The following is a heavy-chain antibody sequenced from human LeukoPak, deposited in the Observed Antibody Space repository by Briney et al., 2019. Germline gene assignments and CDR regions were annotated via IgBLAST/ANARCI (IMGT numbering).Heavy chain of an antibody. V-gene: IGHV1-3*04. CDR2: INTGTGKT. CDR3: ARDKRSSPYYLFDY. D-gene: IGHD1-26*01. CDR1: GYTFSMNV. Sequence: ASVKVSCKTSGYTFSMNVIHWMCQAPGQRLEWMGWINTGTGKTKYSQKFQGRLSITRDTSANTTSMELSSLRSEDTAVFYCARDKRSSPYYLFDYWGQGTLVTVSS. J-gene: IGHJ4*02.